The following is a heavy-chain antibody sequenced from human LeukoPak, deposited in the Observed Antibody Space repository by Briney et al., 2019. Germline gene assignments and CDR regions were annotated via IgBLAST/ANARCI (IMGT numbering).Heavy chain of an antibody. Sequence: GASVKVSCKASGYTFTSYGISWVRQAPGQGLEWMGWISAYNGNTNYAQKLQGRVTMTTDTSTSTAYMELRSLRSDDTAVYYCARDLHYDFWSGYSPFDYWGQGTLVTVSS. CDR2: ISAYNGNT. D-gene: IGHD3-3*01. CDR3: ARDLHYDFWSGYSPFDY. CDR1: GYTFTSYG. V-gene: IGHV1-18*01. J-gene: IGHJ4*02.